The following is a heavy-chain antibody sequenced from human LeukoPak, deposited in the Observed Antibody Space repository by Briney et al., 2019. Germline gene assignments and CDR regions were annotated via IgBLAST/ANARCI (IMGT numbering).Heavy chain of an antibody. J-gene: IGHJ4*02. CDR1: GFTFSSYA. D-gene: IGHD3-22*01. Sequence: GGSLRLSCAASGFTFSSYAMHWVRQAPGKGLEWVAVISYDGSNKYYADSVKGRFTISRDNSKNTLYLQMNSLRAEDTAVYYCARAPSVYYDSSGYHDYWGQGTLVTVSS. CDR2: ISYDGSNK. CDR3: ARAPSVYYDSSGYHDY. V-gene: IGHV3-30*01.